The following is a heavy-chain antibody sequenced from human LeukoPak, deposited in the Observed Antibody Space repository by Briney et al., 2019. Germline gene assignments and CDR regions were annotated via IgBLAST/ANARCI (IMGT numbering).Heavy chain of an antibody. D-gene: IGHD3-3*01. V-gene: IGHV5-51*01. J-gene: IGHJ3*02. CDR2: IYPGDSAT. CDR1: GYSFTRYW. CDR3: AGRNYFWSGYCFEDRFDN. Sequence: GESLKISCKGSGYSFTRYWVSWVRQMPGKGLGWMGNIYPGDSATSYSPSFQGPVTLSADKSTSTAYLRSDSLQPSRTGIFYRAGRNYFWSGYCFEDRFDNWGQGTMVTVSS.